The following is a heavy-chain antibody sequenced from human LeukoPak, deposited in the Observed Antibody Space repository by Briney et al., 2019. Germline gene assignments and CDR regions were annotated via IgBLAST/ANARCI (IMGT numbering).Heavy chain of an antibody. Sequence: VASVKVSCKASGYTFTSYYMHWVRQAPGQGLEWMGIINPSGGSTSYAQKFQGRVTMTRDTSTSTVYMELSSLRSEDTAVYYCARDPRSRWVEVVPAAIRGGWFDPWGQGTLVTVSS. V-gene: IGHV1-46*01. J-gene: IGHJ5*02. CDR2: INPSGGST. D-gene: IGHD2-2*02. CDR1: GYTFTSYY. CDR3: ARDPRSRWVEVVPAAIRGGWFDP.